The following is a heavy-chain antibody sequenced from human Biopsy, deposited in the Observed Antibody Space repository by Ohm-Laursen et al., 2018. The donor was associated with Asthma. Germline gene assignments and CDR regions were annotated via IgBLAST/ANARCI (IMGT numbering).Heavy chain of an antibody. Sequence: SLRLSCAAPGFAVSRDHMFWVRQAPGKGLEWVSVIYSGGISHTADSVRGRFTISRDYSKNTLYLQMHSLRAEDTAVYYCARGDSSNWSHYYFDYWGQGTLVTVSS. CDR3: ARGDSSNWSHYYFDY. D-gene: IGHD3-22*01. CDR2: IYSGGIS. V-gene: IGHV3-53*01. J-gene: IGHJ4*02. CDR1: GFAVSRDH.